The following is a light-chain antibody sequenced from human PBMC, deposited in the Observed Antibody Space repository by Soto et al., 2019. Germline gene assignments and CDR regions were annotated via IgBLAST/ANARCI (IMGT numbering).Light chain of an antibody. J-gene: IGKJ1*01. V-gene: IGKV3D-20*02. Sequence: EIVLTQSPGTLSLSPGERASLSCRASQRVSSNYLAWFQQKPGQAPRLLISVPSSRATGIPDRFGGSGSGTDFTLTISSLEPEDLAVYYCQQRSNWPRTFGQGTKVDIK. CDR3: QQRSNWPRT. CDR2: VPS. CDR1: QRVSSNY.